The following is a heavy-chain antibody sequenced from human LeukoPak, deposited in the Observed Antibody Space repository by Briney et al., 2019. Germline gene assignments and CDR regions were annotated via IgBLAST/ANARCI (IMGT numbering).Heavy chain of an antibody. CDR2: IGNTET. CDR1: GFPFETNA. J-gene: IGHJ4*02. Sequence: GGSLRLSCATSGFPFETNAMSWVRQAPGKGLEWVATIGNTETFYADSVAGRFTISRDNSKNTVNLQMNRLRVEDTAIYYCAKDWIQFNRVFDCFDSWGQGTLVAVSS. CDR3: AKDWIQFNRVFDCFDS. V-gene: IGHV3-23*01. D-gene: IGHD5-18*01.